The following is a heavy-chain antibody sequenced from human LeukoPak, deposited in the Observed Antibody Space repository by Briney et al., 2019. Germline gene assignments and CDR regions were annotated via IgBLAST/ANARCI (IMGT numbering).Heavy chain of an antibody. CDR1: GFTFSSYA. J-gene: IGHJ4*02. V-gene: IGHV3-23*01. CDR2: ISGSGGST. D-gene: IGHD5-18*01. Sequence: QTGGSLRLSCAASGFTFSSYAMSWVRQAPGKGLEWVSAISGSGGSTYYADSVKGRFTISRDNSKNTLNLQMDSLRAEDTAIYYCAKVIRGPNSYGDYDYWGQGTLVTVSS. CDR3: AKVIRGPNSYGDYDY.